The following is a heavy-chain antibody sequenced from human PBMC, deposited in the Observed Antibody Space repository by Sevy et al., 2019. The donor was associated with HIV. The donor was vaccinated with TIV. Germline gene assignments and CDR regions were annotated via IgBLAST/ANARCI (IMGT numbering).Heavy chain of an antibody. V-gene: IGHV1-2*02. J-gene: IGHJ4*02. CDR2: INPNSGGT. CDR1: GYTFTGYY. Sequence: ASVKVSCKASGYTFTGYYMHWVRQAPGQGLEWMGWINPNSGGTNYAQKFQGRVTMTRDTSISTAYMGLGRLRSDETAVYYCARAAKGIQLRGTDFDYWGQGTLVTVSS. CDR3: ARAAKGIQLRGTDFDY. D-gene: IGHD5-18*01.